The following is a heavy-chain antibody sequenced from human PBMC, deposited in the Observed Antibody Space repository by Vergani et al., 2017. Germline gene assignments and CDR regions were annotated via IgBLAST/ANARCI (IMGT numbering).Heavy chain of an antibody. D-gene: IGHD3-22*01. CDR3: ARLYGRDSSGSKYFDY. Sequence: EVQLVQSGAEVKKPGESLKISCQISGYSFTNYWIGWVRQIPGKGLDWMGIIHPANSETRYSPSFQAQAAIPSDKSISTAYLQRSSLRASDSAMYYCARLYGRDSSGSKYFDYWGQGTLVTVSS. CDR2: IHPANSET. CDR1: GYSFTNYW. V-gene: IGHV5-51*01. J-gene: IGHJ4*02.